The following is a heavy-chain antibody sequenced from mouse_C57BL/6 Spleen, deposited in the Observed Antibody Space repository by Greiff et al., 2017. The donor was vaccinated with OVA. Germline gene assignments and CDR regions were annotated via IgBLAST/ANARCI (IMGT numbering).Heavy chain of an antibody. Sequence: DVQLQESGPGLVKPSQSLSLTCSVTGYSITSGYYWNWIRQFPGNKLEWMGYISYDGSNNYNPSLKNRISITRDTSKNQFFLKLNSVTTEDTATYYCARVGHSYWYFDVWGTGTTVTVSS. CDR2: ISYDGSN. J-gene: IGHJ1*03. V-gene: IGHV3-6*01. CDR3: ARVGHSYWYFDV. CDR1: GYSITSGYY. D-gene: IGHD3-1*01.